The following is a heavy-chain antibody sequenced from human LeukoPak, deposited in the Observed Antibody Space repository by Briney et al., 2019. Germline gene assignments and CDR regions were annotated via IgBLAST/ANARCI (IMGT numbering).Heavy chain of an antibody. Sequence: ASVKVSCKASGYTFTSYGISWVRQAPGQGLEWMGWISAYNGNTNYAQKLQGRVTMTTDTSTSTAYMELRSPRSDDTAVYYCARDGPRSSSSNYYYYYGMDVWGQGTTVTVSS. V-gene: IGHV1-18*01. CDR2: ISAYNGNT. CDR1: GYTFTSYG. J-gene: IGHJ6*02. CDR3: ARDGPRSSSSNYYYYYGMDV. D-gene: IGHD6-6*01.